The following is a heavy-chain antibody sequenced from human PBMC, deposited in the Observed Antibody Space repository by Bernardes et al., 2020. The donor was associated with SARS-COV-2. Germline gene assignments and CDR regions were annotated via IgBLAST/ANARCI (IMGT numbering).Heavy chain of an antibody. J-gene: IGHJ4*02. CDR1: GFTLTDAW. D-gene: IGHD3-22*01. V-gene: IGHV3-15*01. Sequence: GGSLRLSCAASGFTLTDAWMKWVRQAPGKGLEWIGRIKSEGNGGTTDYAAPLNGRFTISRDESKNTLYLQMNSLKADDTAVYYCTYYRDTVNKRSDCWGQGTLVTVSS. CDR3: TYYRDTVNKRSDC. CDR2: IKSEGNGGTT.